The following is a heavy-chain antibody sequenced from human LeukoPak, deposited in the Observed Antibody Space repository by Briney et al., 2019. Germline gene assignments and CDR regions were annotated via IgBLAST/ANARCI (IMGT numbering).Heavy chain of an antibody. CDR1: GFTFSSYG. V-gene: IGHV3-23*01. D-gene: IGHD7-27*01. J-gene: IGHJ2*01. Sequence: GGSLRLSCAASGFTFSSYGMTWVRQAPGKGLEWVSAISDSGGSTNYADSVKGRFTISRDNSKNTLYLQMNSLRAEDTAVYYCAKDPTGDHWYFDLWGRGTLVTVSS. CDR3: AKDPTGDHWYFDL. CDR2: ISDSGGST.